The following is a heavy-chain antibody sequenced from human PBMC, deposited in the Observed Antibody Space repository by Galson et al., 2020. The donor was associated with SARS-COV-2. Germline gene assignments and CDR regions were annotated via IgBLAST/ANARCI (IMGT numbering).Heavy chain of an antibody. CDR3: TREDWQGAY. D-gene: IGHD3-9*01. J-gene: IGHJ4*02. Sequence: GGSLRLSCVVSGFTFEDYWMSWVRQAPGKGLEWVANIRGDGSETNYVDSVKGRFSISRDNAMNSLYLQINSLRVEDTAVYFCTREDWQGAYWGQGTRVTVSS. CDR2: IRGDGSET. V-gene: IGHV3-7*01. CDR1: GFTFEDYW.